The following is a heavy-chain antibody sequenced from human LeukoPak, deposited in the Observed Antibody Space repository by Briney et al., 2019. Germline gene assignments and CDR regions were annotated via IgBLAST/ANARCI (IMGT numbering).Heavy chain of an antibody. V-gene: IGHV1-18*01. J-gene: IGHJ6*02. D-gene: IGHD2-15*01. CDR2: ISAYNGNA. CDR1: GYTFTSYG. Sequence: SVKVSCKASGYTFTSYGISWVRQAPGQGLEWMGWISAYNGNADYAQKLQRRVTMTTDTSTSTAYMEMRSLRPDDTPVYYCARADGYSSGGRCLYYYYYGMDVWGQGTPVTVSS. CDR3: ARADGYSSGGRCLYYYYYGMDV.